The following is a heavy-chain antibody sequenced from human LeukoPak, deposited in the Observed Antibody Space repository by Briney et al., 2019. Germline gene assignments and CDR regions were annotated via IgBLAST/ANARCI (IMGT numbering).Heavy chain of an antibody. V-gene: IGHV4-61*01. Sequence: PSETLSLTCTVSGGSVSSGSYYWRWIRQPPGKGLEWIGYIYYSGSTNYNPSLKSRVTISVDTSKNQFSLKLSSVTAADTAVYYCARFKTQWLVQIDYWGQGTLVTVSS. CDR3: ARFKTQWLVQIDY. CDR2: IYYSGST. CDR1: GGSVSSGSYY. J-gene: IGHJ4*02. D-gene: IGHD6-19*01.